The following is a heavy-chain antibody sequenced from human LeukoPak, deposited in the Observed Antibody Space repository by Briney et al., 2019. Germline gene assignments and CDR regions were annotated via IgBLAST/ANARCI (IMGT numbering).Heavy chain of an antibody. V-gene: IGHV1-8*01. CDR2: MNPNSGNT. D-gene: IGHD3-22*01. CDR1: GYTFTSYD. Sequence: ASVKVSCKASGYTFTSYDINWVRQATGQGLEWMGWMNPNSGNTGYAQKFQGRVTMTRNASISTAYMELSSLRSEDTAVYYCARDKNSSGDYLVRTSDYWGQGTLVTVSS. J-gene: IGHJ4*02. CDR3: ARDKNSSGDYLVRTSDY.